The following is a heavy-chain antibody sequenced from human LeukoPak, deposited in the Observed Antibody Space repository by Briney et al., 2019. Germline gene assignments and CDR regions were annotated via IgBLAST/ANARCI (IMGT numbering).Heavy chain of an antibody. CDR1: GGSISSGDYY. Sequence: SETLSLTCTVSGGSISSGDYYWSWIRQPPGKGLEWIGYIYYSGSTYYNPSLKSRVTISVDTPKNQFSLKLSSVTAADTAVYYCARVPYYYDSSGYPPGYFDYWGQGTLVTVSS. J-gene: IGHJ4*02. V-gene: IGHV4-30-4*01. D-gene: IGHD3-22*01. CDR3: ARVPYYYDSSGYPPGYFDY. CDR2: IYYSGST.